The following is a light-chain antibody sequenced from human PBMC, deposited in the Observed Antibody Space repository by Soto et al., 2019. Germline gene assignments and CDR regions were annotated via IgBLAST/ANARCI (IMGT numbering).Light chain of an antibody. V-gene: IGLV2-14*01. J-gene: IGLJ3*02. Sequence: QSALTQPASVSGSPGQSITISCTRTSSDVGGYNYVSWYQQHPGKAPKLMIYDVSNRPSGVSNRFSGSKSGNTASLTISGLQAEDEADYYCSSYTSSSTLEGVFGGGTKLTVL. CDR3: SSYTSSSTLEGV. CDR1: SSDVGGYNY. CDR2: DVS.